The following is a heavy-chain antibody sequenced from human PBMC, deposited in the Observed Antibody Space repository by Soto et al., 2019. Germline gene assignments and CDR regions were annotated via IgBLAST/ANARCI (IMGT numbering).Heavy chain of an antibody. CDR2: IYTSGST. V-gene: IGHV4-4*07. CDR3: ASSSLYGMDV. J-gene: IGHJ6*02. CDR1: GGSISSYY. Sequence: KASETLSLTCTVSGGSISSYYWSWIRQPAGKGLEWIGRIYTSGSTNYNPSLKSRVTMSVDTSKNQFSLKVGSVTAADTAVYYCASSSLYGMDVWGQGTTVTVS.